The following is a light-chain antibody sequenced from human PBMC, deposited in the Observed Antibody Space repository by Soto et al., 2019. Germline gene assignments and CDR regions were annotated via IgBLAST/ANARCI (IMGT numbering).Light chain of an antibody. CDR1: QSISSW. CDR3: QQYNSYST. CDR2: TSS. V-gene: IGKV1-5*01. J-gene: IGKJ1*01. Sequence: ITCRASQSISSWLAWYQQKPGKAPNLLIFTSSNLESGVPSRFSGSGSGTEFTLTISSLQPDDFATYYCQQYNSYSTVGQGTKVDIK.